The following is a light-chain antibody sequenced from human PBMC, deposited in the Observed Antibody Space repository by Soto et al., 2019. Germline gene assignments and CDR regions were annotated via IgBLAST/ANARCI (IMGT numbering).Light chain of an antibody. Sequence: QTVVTQEPSFSVSPGGTVTLTFGLSSGSVSTSYNPSWYQQTPGQAPRALIYSTNTRSSGVPDRFSGSILGNKAALTITGAQADDESDYYCVMYLGSGVWVFGGGTKLTVL. J-gene: IGLJ2*01. CDR3: VMYLGSGVWV. V-gene: IGLV8-61*01. CDR2: STN. CDR1: SGSVSTSYN.